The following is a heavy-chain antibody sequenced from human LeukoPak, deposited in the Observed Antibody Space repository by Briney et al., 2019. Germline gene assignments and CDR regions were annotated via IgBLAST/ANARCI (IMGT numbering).Heavy chain of an antibody. Sequence: ASVKVSCKASGYTFTGYYMHWVRQAPGQGLEWMGRINPNSGGTNYAQKFQGRVTMTRDTSISTAYMELSRLRSDDTAVYYCARVTKRWSFFDYWRQGTMVTVSS. CDR2: INPNSGGT. CDR1: GYTFTGYY. D-gene: IGHD5-18*01. V-gene: IGHV1-2*06. J-gene: IGHJ4*02. CDR3: ARVTKRWSFFDY.